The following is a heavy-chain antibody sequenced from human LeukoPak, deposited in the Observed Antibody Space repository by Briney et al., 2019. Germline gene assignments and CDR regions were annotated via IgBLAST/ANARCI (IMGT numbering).Heavy chain of an antibody. CDR2: INPNSGST. V-gene: IGHV1-2*02. Sequence: GRSLRLSCAASGFTFSSYAMHWVRQAPGQGLEWMGWINPNSGSTNYAQKFQGRVTMTRDTSISTAYMELSRLRSDDTAVYYCARRWALWYSSTIRSSRYFDYWGQGTLVTVSS. D-gene: IGHD6-13*01. J-gene: IGHJ4*02. CDR3: ARRWALWYSSTIRSSRYFDY. CDR1: GFTFSSYA.